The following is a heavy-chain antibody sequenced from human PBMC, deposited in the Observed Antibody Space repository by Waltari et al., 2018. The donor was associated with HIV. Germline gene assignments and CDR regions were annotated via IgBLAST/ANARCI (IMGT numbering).Heavy chain of an antibody. CDR3: ARGIPDCSSTSCYKGSLDY. Sequence: QVQLQQWGAGLLKPSETLSLTCAVYGGSFSGYYWSWIRQPPGKGLEWIGEINHSGSTNYNPSLKSRVTISVDTSKNQFSLKLSSVTAADTAVYYCARGIPDCSSTSCYKGSLDYWGQGTLVTVSS. J-gene: IGHJ4*02. CDR1: GGSFSGYY. CDR2: INHSGST. D-gene: IGHD2-2*02. V-gene: IGHV4-34*01.